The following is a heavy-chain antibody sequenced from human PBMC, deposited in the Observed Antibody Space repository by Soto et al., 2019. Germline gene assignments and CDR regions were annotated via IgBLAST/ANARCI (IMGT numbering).Heavy chain of an antibody. CDR3: PTHQRYRDLVTPTHYYYHMDV. D-gene: IGHD3-9*01. V-gene: IGHV4-30-4*01. CDR2: IYYTRTS. J-gene: IGHJ6*03. CDR1: PGSIDSTNYY. Sequence: SETRSLPCSVSPGSIDSTNYYWTWIRQLPGKGPEWIGNIYYTRTSFYNLTRTSRLTISMYTSRNQFSLQLTSVTAAHTAVYFCPTHQRYRDLVTPTHYYYHMDV.